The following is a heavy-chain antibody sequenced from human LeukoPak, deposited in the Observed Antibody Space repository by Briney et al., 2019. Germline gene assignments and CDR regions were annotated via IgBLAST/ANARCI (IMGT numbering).Heavy chain of an antibody. D-gene: IGHD3-3*01. CDR1: GFTVSRNY. Sequence: GGSLRLSSAASGFTVSRNYMNWVRQAPGKGLEWVSLLSSTGNTSYADSVNGRFTISRHNSKNTLYLQVNSLRPEDTAMYYCARWRPIDAFDIWGQGTMVIVSS. CDR3: ARWRPIDAFDI. J-gene: IGHJ3*02. V-gene: IGHV3-53*04. CDR2: LSSTGNT.